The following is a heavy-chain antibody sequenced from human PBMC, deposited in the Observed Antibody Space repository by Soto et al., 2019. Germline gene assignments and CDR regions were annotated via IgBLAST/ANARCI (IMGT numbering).Heavy chain of an antibody. CDR1: GFTFSSYA. V-gene: IGHV3-23*01. CDR2: ISGSVGST. CDR3: EKGRIAARPHWFDP. D-gene: IGHD6-6*01. Sequence: GGSLRLSCAASGFTFSSYAMSWVRQAPGKGLEWVSAISGSVGSTYYADSAKGPFTISRDNSKNRLYLQMNSLRAEDTAVYYCEKGRIAARPHWFDPWGQGTLVTVSS. J-gene: IGHJ5*02.